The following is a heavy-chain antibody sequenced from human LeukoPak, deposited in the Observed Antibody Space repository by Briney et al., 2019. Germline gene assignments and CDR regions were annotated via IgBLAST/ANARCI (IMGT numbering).Heavy chain of an antibody. CDR2: TRSKANSYTT. V-gene: IGHV3-72*01. J-gene: IGHJ6*02. CDR3: ARAKSGSYYYYYGMDV. Sequence: PGGSLRLSCAASGFTFSDHYMDWVRQAPGKGLEWVGRTRSKANSYTTEYAASVKGRFTISRDDSKNSLYLQMNSLKTEDTAVYYCARAKSGSYYYYYGMDVWGQGTTVTVSS. CDR1: GFTFSDHY. D-gene: IGHD1-26*01.